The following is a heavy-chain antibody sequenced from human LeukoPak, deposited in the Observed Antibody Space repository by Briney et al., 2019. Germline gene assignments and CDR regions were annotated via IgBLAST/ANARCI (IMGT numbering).Heavy chain of an antibody. Sequence: GESLKISCKGSGYSFTSYWIVWVRQLPGKGREWLGIIYPGDSDTRYSPAFHGKVTISADKSISTAYLQWGSLKASHTAMYHCARQGNYDILTGYYTRHNYYYYMDVWGKGTTVTVSS. CDR2: IYPGDSDT. V-gene: IGHV5-51*01. CDR1: GYSFTSYW. CDR3: ARQGNYDILTGYYTRHNYYYYMDV. J-gene: IGHJ6*03. D-gene: IGHD3-9*01.